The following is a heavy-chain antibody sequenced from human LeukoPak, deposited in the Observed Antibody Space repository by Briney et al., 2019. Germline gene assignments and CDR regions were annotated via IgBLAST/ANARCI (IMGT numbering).Heavy chain of an antibody. Sequence: ASVKVSCKAFGYTFTRYYMHWVRQAPGQGPEWMGVISPSGGSTTYAQKFQGRVTITRNTSISTAYMELSSLRSEDTAVYYCARGSSQKYSSSWYWWIGAGSGNFDYWGQGTLVTVSS. CDR1: GYTFTRYY. J-gene: IGHJ4*02. CDR2: ISPSGGST. D-gene: IGHD6-13*01. V-gene: IGHV1-46*01. CDR3: ARGSSQKYSSSWYWWIGAGSGNFDY.